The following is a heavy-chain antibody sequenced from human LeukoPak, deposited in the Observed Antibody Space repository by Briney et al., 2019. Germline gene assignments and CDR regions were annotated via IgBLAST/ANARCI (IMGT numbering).Heavy chain of an antibody. Sequence: PSETLSPTCSVSGGSITSYYWSWIRQPAGKGLEWIGRIYTSGSTNYNPSLKSRVTMSVDTSKNQFSLKLRSVTAADTAVYYCARETYYYDSSASGALDIWGQGTMVTVSS. CDR2: IYTSGST. J-gene: IGHJ3*02. V-gene: IGHV4-4*07. D-gene: IGHD3-22*01. CDR1: GGSITSYY. CDR3: ARETYYYDSSASGALDI.